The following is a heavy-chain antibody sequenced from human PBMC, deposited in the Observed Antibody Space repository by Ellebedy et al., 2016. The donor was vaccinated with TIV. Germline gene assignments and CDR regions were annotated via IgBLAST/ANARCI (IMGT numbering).Heavy chain of an antibody. Sequence: PGGSLRLSCAASGFTFSDYYMSWIRQAPGKGLEWISYISSSVTTVYYADSVKGRFTISRDNAKNSLYLQMNSLRVEDTAMYYCARVRRGSGGYNFWGQGTLVTVSS. V-gene: IGHV3-11*01. CDR3: ARVRRGSGGYNF. J-gene: IGHJ4*02. CDR2: ISSSVTTV. CDR1: GFTFSDYY. D-gene: IGHD5-12*01.